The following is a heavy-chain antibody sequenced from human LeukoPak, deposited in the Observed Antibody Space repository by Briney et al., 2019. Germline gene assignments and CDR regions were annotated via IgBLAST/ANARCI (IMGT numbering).Heavy chain of an antibody. J-gene: IGHJ6*02. CDR1: GGTFSSYA. CDR2: IIPIFGTA. V-gene: IGHV1-69*13. CDR3: ARETHTAMAVGLYYYGMDV. Sequence: SVKVSCKASGGTFSSYAISWVRQAPGQGLEWMGGIIPIFGTANYAQKFQGRVTITADEPTSTAYMELSSLRSEDTAVYYCARETHTAMAVGLYYYGMDVWGQGTTVTVSS. D-gene: IGHD5-18*01.